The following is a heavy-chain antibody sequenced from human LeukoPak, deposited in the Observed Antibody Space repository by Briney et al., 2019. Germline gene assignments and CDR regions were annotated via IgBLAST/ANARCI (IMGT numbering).Heavy chain of an antibody. CDR1: GFTFGHYA. J-gene: IGHJ1*01. CDR3: ARDREGFGRNWRKGEYFQY. CDR2: ISFDGSIR. V-gene: IGHV3-30*04. D-gene: IGHD1-1*01. Sequence: PGGSLRLSCSASGFTFGHYAIHWVRQAPGKGLEWVAIISFDGSIRDYADSLKGRFTVSRDDSKNMVYLEINSLRDEDTALYYCARDREGFGRNWRKGEYFQYWGQGTLVIVSS.